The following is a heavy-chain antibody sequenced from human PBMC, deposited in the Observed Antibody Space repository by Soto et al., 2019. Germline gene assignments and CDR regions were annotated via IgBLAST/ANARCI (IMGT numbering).Heavy chain of an antibody. CDR2: IYHSGST. CDR3: ARQSGSGSYYIYYYYGMDV. Sequence: SETLSLTCTVSGGSIASSGYYWGWIRQPPGKGLEWIGSIYHSGSTYYNPSLKSRVTISVDTSKNQFSLKLSSVTAADTAVYYCARQSGSGSYYIYYYYGMDVWGQRTTVTVSS. D-gene: IGHD3-10*01. CDR1: GGSIASSGYY. V-gene: IGHV4-39*01. J-gene: IGHJ6*02.